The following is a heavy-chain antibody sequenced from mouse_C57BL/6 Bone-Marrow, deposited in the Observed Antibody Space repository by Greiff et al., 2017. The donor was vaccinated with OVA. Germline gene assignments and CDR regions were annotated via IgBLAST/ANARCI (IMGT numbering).Heavy chain of an antibody. Sequence: VQLQQSGPELVKPGASVKISCKASGYSFTSYYIHWVKQRPGQGLEWIGWIYPGSGNTKYNEKFKGKATLTADTSSSTAYMQLSSLTSEDSAVYYCARKTYYSNPYFDYWGQGTTLTVSS. CDR3: ARKTYYSNPYFDY. CDR1: GYSFTSYY. D-gene: IGHD2-5*01. CDR2: IYPGSGNT. V-gene: IGHV1-66*01. J-gene: IGHJ2*01.